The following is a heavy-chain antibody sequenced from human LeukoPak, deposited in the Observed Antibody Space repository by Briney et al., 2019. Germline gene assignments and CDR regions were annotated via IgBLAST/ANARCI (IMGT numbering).Heavy chain of an antibody. CDR2: MNPNSGNT. CDR3: ARYPDPLNCSGGSCYSDFDY. Sequence: GASVKVSRKASGYTFTSYDINWVRQATGQGLEWMGWMNPNSGNTGYAQKFQGRVTMTRNTSISTAYMELSSLRSEDTAVYYCARYPDPLNCSGGSCYSDFDYWGQGTLVTVSS. J-gene: IGHJ4*02. CDR1: GYTFTSYD. V-gene: IGHV1-8*01. D-gene: IGHD2-15*01.